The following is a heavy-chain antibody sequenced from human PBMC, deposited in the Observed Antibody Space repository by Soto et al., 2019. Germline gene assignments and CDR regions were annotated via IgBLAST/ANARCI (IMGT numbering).Heavy chain of an antibody. CDR1: GGSFSGYY. CDR2: INHSGST. V-gene: IGHV4-34*01. J-gene: IGHJ4*02. D-gene: IGHD6-6*01. Sequence: QVQLQQWGAGLLKPSETLSLTCAVYGGSFSGYYWSWIRQPPGKGLEWIGEINHSGSTNYNPSLKSRVTISVDTSKNQFSLKLSSVTAADTAVYYCARGDSSSSPGGSTYFDYWGQGTLVTVSS. CDR3: ARGDSSSSPGGSTYFDY.